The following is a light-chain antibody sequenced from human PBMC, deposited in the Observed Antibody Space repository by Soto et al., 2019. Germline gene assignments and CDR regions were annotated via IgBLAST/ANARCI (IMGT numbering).Light chain of an antibody. V-gene: IGKV3-20*01. CDR1: RHVYINA. Sequence: VVLTQSPATLSLSPGERATLSCRASRHVYINALGWYQQKPGRTPTLLIYGASTRATDVPDRFSATGSGTDFSLTISRVEPEDSAVYYCQQYGSSPHTFGQGTKLEIK. CDR2: GAS. CDR3: QQYGSSPHT. J-gene: IGKJ2*01.